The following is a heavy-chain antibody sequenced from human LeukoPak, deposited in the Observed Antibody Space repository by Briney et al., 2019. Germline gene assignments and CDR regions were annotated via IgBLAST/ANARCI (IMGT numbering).Heavy chain of an antibody. J-gene: IGHJ5*02. V-gene: IGHV1-69*06. CDR1: GGTFSSYA. CDR2: IIPIFGTA. Sequence: SVKVSCKASGGTFSSYAISWVRQAPGQGLEWMGGIIPIFGTANYAQKFQGRVTITADKSTSTAYMELSSLGSDDTAVYYCARDGRCSRSSWFDPWGQGTLVIVSS. D-gene: IGHD3-10*02. CDR3: ARDGRCSRSSWFDP.